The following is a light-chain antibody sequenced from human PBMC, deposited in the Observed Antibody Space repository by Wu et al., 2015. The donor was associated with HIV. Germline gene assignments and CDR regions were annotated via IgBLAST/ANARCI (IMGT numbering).Light chain of an antibody. CDR1: QSISTN. J-gene: IGKJ1*01. CDR3: QHYGSSQWT. Sequence: EIVMTQSPATLSVSPGERATLSCRASQSISTNLAWYQQKPGQPPRLLTYGASTRATGIPARFSGSGSGTDFTLTVSRLAPEDFAVYYCQHYGSSQWTFGQGTKWGNQT. V-gene: IGKV3-15*01. CDR2: GAS.